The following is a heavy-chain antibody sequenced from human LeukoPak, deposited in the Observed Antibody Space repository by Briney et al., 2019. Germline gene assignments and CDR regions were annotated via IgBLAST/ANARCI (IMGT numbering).Heavy chain of an antibody. CDR2: ISSSSSTI. CDR1: GFTFTTYG. Sequence: GGSLRLSCAVSGFTFTTYGMHWVRQAPGKGLEWVSYISSSSSTIYYADSVKGRFTISRDNAKNSLYLQMNSLRDEDTAVYYCARDILTKQAYSGYDNWGQGTLVTVSS. V-gene: IGHV3-48*02. D-gene: IGHD5-12*01. CDR3: ARDILTKQAYSGYDN. J-gene: IGHJ4*02.